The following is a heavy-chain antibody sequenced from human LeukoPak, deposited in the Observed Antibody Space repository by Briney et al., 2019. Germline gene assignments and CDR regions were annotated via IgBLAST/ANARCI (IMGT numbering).Heavy chain of an antibody. Sequence: GGSLRLSCAASGFTVSSNYMSWVRQALGKGPEWVSVIYSGGSTYYADSVKGRFTISRHNSKNTVYLQMNSLRAEDTAVYYCASRGGFSYFDYWGQGSLVTVSS. CDR1: GFTVSSNY. CDR3: ASRGGFSYFDY. CDR2: IYSGGST. V-gene: IGHV3-53*04. J-gene: IGHJ4*02. D-gene: IGHD3-10*01.